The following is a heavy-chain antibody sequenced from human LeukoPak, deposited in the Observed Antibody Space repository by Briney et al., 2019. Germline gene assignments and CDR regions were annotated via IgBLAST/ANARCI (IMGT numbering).Heavy chain of an antibody. CDR3: VGIAFKHYFDY. CDR2: ISSNGGST. CDR1: GFTSSSYA. J-gene: IGHJ4*02. D-gene: IGHD2-21*01. V-gene: IGHV3-64D*06. Sequence: PGGSLGLSCSASGFTSSSYAMHWVRQAPGKGLEYVSAISSNGGSTYYADSVKGRFTISRDNSKNTLYLQMSSLRAEDTAVYYCVGIAFKHYFDYWGQGTLVTVSS.